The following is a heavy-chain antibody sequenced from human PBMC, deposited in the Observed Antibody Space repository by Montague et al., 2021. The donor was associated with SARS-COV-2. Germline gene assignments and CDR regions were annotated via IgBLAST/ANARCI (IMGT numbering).Heavy chain of an antibody. CDR3: ARLESTRGVIIRGDFQI. J-gene: IGHJ3*02. CDR1: GDSINNSRYY. Sequence: SETLSLTCSVSGDSINNSRYYWGWIRQPPGKGLEWIGTIYYSGSAYYNPSLKSRVTISVDTSKDQFSLKLNSVTATDTAVYYCARLESTRGVIIRGDFQIWGQGAKVTVSS. CDR2: IYYSGSA. V-gene: IGHV4-39*01. D-gene: IGHD3-10*01.